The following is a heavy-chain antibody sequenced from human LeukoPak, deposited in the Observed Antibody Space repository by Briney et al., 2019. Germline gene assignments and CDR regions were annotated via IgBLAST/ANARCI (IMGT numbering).Heavy chain of an antibody. D-gene: IGHD6-13*01. J-gene: IGHJ5*02. CDR1: GSSISSYH. CDR2: LSASGST. Sequence: PSETLSLTCTVSGSSISSYHWTWIRQPAGKGLEWIGRLSASGSTNFNPSLKSRVTISGDKTKKQFSLKLSSVTAADTPVYYCARGADGAAQFDPWGQGILVTVSS. V-gene: IGHV4-4*07. CDR3: ARGADGAAQFDP.